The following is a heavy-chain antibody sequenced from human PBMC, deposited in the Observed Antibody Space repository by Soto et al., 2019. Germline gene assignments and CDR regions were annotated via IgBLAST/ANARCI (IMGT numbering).Heavy chain of an antibody. V-gene: IGHV1-46*01. CDR2: INPSGGST. CDR3: AREAHSRYYFAY. Sequence: ASVKVSCKASGYTFTSYYMHWVRQAPGQGLQWMGIINPSGGSTSYAQKFQGRVTMTRDTSTTTVYMELSSLRSEDTAVYHCAREAHSRYYFAYWGQGTLVTVSS. CDR1: GYTFTSYY. J-gene: IGHJ4*02.